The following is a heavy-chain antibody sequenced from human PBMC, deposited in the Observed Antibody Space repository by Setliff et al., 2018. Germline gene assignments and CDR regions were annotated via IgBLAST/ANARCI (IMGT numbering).Heavy chain of an antibody. CDR1: GYTFGAHY. D-gene: IGHD1-1*01. V-gene: IGHV1-2*02. CDR3: TRDPTGSNFYNFQFYMDV. CDR2: INPNTGAA. J-gene: IGHJ6*03. Sequence: ASVKVSCKASGYTFGAHYIHWVRQAPGQGFEWMGWINPNTGAAKYAQQFQGRVTMTRDMSLRTVYLDLSGLTSDDTAVYYCTRDPTGSNFYNFQFYMDVWGKGTTVTVSS.